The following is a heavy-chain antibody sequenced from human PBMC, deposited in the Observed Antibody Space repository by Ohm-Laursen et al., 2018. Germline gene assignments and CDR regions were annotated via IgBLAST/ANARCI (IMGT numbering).Heavy chain of an antibody. J-gene: IGHJ4*02. V-gene: IGHV3-23*01. CDR1: GFTFSSYA. Sequence: SLRLSCAASGFTFSSYAMSWVRQAPGKGLEWVSAISGSGGSTYYADSVKGRFTISRDNAKNSLYLQMNSLRAEDTAVYYCARVVTPDYWGQGTLVTVSS. D-gene: IGHD2-21*02. CDR3: ARVVTPDY. CDR2: ISGSGGST.